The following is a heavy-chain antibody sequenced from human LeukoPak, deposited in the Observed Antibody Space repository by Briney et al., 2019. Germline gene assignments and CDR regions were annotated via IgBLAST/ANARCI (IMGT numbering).Heavy chain of an antibody. CDR3: ARIGRGLDY. D-gene: IGHD5-24*01. V-gene: IGHV4-34*01. CDR2: INHRGST. Sequence: SETLSLTCAVYGGSFSGYYWSWIRQPPGKGLEGIGEINHRGSTNYNPSRKRRVTISVDTSKNQFSLKLSSVTAADTAVYYCARIGRGLDYWGQGTLVTVSS. J-gene: IGHJ4*02. CDR1: GGSFSGYY.